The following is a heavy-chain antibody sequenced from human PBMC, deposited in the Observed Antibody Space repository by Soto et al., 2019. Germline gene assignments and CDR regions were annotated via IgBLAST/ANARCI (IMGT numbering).Heavy chain of an antibody. CDR3: AGAARSSPFDF. Sequence: PETLSRTCSASSGSIGSRIWCSWVRQPPGKGLEWMGEIYLTGNTNYNPSLKSRLTMSVDESKNQFSLSLSSVTAADTAVYYSAGAARSSPFDFWGRGTLVTVSS. D-gene: IGHD6-6*01. J-gene: IGHJ4*02. CDR1: SGSIGSRIW. V-gene: IGHV4-4*03. CDR2: IYLTGNT.